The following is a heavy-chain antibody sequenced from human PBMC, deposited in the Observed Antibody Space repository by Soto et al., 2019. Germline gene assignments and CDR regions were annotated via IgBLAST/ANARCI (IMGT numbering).Heavy chain of an antibody. D-gene: IGHD5-12*01. Sequence: GASVKVSCKASGGTFSSYAISWVRQAPGQGLEWMGEIIPIFGTANYAQKFQGRVTITADESTSTAYMELSSLRSEDTAVYYCARDRAGYSGYDYLNWFDPWGQGTLLTASS. CDR1: GGTFSSYA. J-gene: IGHJ5*02. V-gene: IGHV1-69*13. CDR3: ARDRAGYSGYDYLNWFDP. CDR2: IIPIFGTA.